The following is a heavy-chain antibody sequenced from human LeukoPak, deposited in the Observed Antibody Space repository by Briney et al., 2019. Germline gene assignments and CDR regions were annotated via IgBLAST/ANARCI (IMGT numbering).Heavy chain of an antibody. CDR1: GGSISSYY. Sequence: PSETLSLTCTVSGGSISSYYWSRIRQPPGKGLEWIGYIYYSGSTNYNPSLKSRVTISVDTSKNQFSLKLSSVTAADTAVYYCARHGRYSYGYGAWYYYYYMDVWGKGTTVTVSS. CDR2: IYYSGST. V-gene: IGHV4-59*01. D-gene: IGHD5-18*01. CDR3: ARHGRYSYGYGAWYYYYYMDV. J-gene: IGHJ6*03.